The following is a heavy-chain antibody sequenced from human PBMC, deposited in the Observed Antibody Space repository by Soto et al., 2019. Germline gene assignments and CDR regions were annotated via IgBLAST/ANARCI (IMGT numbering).Heavy chain of an antibody. CDR3: AKDDSSGYYALDY. Sequence: GGSLRLSCAASGFTFSSYAMSWVRQAPGKGLEWVSAISGSGGSTYYADSVKGRFTISRDNSKNTLYPQMNSLRAEDTAVYYCAKDDSSGYYALDYWGQGTLVTVSS. D-gene: IGHD3-22*01. CDR2: ISGSGGST. CDR1: GFTFSSYA. V-gene: IGHV3-23*01. J-gene: IGHJ4*02.